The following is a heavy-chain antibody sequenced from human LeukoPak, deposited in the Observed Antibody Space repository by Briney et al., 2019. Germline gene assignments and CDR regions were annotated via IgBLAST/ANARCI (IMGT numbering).Heavy chain of an antibody. D-gene: IGHD3-3*01. CDR1: GFTFSSYW. CDR3: ARSTSGVEWSLALLEHYYYYGMDV. J-gene: IGHJ6*02. V-gene: IGHV3-74*01. CDR2: INSDGSST. Sequence: GGSLRLSCAASGFTFSSYWMHWVRQAPGKGLVWVSRINSDGSSTSYADSVKGRFTISRDNAKNTLYLQMNSLRAEDTAVYYCARSTSGVEWSLALLEHYYYYGMDVWGQGTTVTVSS.